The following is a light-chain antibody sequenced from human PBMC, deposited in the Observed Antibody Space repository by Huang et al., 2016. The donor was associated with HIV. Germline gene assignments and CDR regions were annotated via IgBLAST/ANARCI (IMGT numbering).Light chain of an antibody. V-gene: IGKV3-11*01. CDR3: QQRKYWPPIT. CDR2: DAS. CDR1: QSVNSY. J-gene: IGKJ5*01. Sequence: ETVLTQSPATMSLSPGERATLSCRASQSVNSYLAWSQQKPGQTPRLLIYDASNRAIGIPARFSGSGSGTDFTLTISSLEPEDFAVYYCQQRKYWPPITFGQGTRLEMK.